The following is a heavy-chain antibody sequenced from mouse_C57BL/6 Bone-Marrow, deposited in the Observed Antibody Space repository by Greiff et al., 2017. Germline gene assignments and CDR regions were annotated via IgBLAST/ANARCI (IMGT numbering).Heavy chain of an antibody. Sequence: QVQLQQPGAELVKPGASVKMSCKASGYTFTSYWINWVKQRPGQGLAWIGDIYPGSGSTNYNEKFTSRATLTVDTSSSTAYMQLSSLTSEDSAVYDCARGGLLRPSALDYWGQGTSVTVSA. CDR2: IYPGSGST. CDR3: ARGGLLRPSALDY. V-gene: IGHV1-55*01. J-gene: IGHJ4*01. D-gene: IGHD2-3*01. CDR1: GYTFTSYW.